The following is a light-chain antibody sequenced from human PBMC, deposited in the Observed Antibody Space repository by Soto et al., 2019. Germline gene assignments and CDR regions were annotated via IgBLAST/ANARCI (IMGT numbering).Light chain of an antibody. V-gene: IGKV3-11*01. CDR3: HHRSNWPLT. J-gene: IGKJ4*01. Sequence: EIVLTQSPATLSLSPGERATLSCRASHSVSSSLAWYQQKPGQAPRLLIYDASNSATGIPARFSGSGSGTDFTITVSRLVPEDFAVYYCHHRSNWPLTFGGGTKVEIK. CDR2: DAS. CDR1: HSVSSS.